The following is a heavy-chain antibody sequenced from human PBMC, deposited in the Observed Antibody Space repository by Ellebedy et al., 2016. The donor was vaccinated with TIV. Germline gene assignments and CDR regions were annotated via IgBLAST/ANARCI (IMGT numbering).Heavy chain of an antibody. D-gene: IGHD3-10*01. Sequence: GESLKISXTTSGYNFGKFYIGWVRQVPGKGLEWMGFIYPDDSDTNYSPSFRGRVTFSVDKSTRTAYLNCSSLKASDTAIYYCASKDLVRGTEDWGQGTLVTVSS. CDR1: GYNFGKFY. V-gene: IGHV5-51*01. J-gene: IGHJ4*02. CDR2: IYPDDSDT. CDR3: ASKDLVRGTED.